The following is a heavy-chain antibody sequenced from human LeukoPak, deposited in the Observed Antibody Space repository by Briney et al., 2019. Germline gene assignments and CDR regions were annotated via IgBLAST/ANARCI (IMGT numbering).Heavy chain of an antibody. J-gene: IGHJ6*03. CDR2: IKQDGSEK. V-gene: IGHV3-7*01. D-gene: IGHD3-9*01. CDR3: ARRRYYDILTGYYFPHDYMDV. CDR1: GFTFSSYW. Sequence: GGSLRLSCAASGFTFSSYWMSWVRQAPGKGLEWVANIKQDGSEKYYVDSVKGRFTISRDNAKNSLYLQINSLIAEDTAVYYCARRRYYDILTGYYFPHDYMDVWGKGTTVTVSS.